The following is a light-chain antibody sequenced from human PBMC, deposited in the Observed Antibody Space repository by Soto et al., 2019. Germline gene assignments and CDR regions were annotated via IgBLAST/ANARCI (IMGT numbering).Light chain of an antibody. V-gene: IGLV3-1*01. CDR3: QAWDSSAFYI. Sequence: SSELTQPPSVSVSPGQTASITCSGDKLGNKYASWYQQKPGQSPVLVMFQDNKRPSGIPERFSGSNSGNTATLTISETQAMDEADYYCQAWDSSAFYIFGTGTKLTVL. CDR1: KLGNKY. CDR2: QDN. J-gene: IGLJ1*01.